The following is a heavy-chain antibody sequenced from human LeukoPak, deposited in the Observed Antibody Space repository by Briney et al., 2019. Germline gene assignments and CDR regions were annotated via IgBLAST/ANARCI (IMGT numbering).Heavy chain of an antibody. Sequence: AETLSLTCAVYSGSFSGYHWNWVRQPPGKGLEWIGEINYSGSTNYNPSLKSRVTMSVDTSKSQFSLRLNSVTAADTAVYFCARGQGYGDYQMDYWGQGTLVTVSS. CDR1: SGSFSGYH. V-gene: IGHV4-34*01. D-gene: IGHD4-17*01. CDR2: INYSGST. CDR3: ARGQGYGDYQMDY. J-gene: IGHJ4*02.